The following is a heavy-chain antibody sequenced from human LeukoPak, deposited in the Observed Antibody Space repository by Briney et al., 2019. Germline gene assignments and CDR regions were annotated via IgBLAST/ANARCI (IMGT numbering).Heavy chain of an antibody. CDR3: ARVEGYSYDRDY. D-gene: IGHD5-18*01. J-gene: IGHJ4*02. CDR1: GYTFTGYY. V-gene: IGHV1-2*02. CDR2: INPNSGGT. Sequence: GASVKVSCKASGYTFTGYYMHWVRQAPGQGLEWMGWINPNSGGTNYAQKFQGRATMSRDTSISTAYMELSRLRSDDTAVYYCARVEGYSYDRDYWGQGTLVTVSS.